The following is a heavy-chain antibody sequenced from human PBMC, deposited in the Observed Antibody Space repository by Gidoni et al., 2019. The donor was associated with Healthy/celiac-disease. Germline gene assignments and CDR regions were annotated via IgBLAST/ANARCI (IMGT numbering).Heavy chain of an antibody. CDR3: ARTGWVGGWYGV. Sequence: EVQLVESGGGLVQPGGSLRLSCAASGFTFSSYEMNWVRQAPGKGLEWVSYISSSGSTIYYADSVKGRFTISRDNAKNSLYLQMNSLRAEDTAVYYCARTGWVGGWYGVWGQGTLVTVSS. CDR2: ISSSGSTI. V-gene: IGHV3-48*03. CDR1: GFTFSSYE. D-gene: IGHD6-19*01. J-gene: IGHJ4*02.